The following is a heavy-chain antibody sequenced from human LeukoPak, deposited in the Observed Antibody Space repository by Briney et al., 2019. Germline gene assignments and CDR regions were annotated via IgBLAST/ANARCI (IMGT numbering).Heavy chain of an antibody. CDR2: IYHSGST. CDR3: ARGNTIFGCYFDY. J-gene: IGHJ4*02. Sequence: SETLSLTCTVSGYSISSGYYWGWIRQPPGKGLEWIGSIYHSGSTYYNPSLKSRVTISVDTSKNQFSLKLSSVTAADTAVYYCARGNTIFGCYFDYWGQGTLVTVSS. V-gene: IGHV4-38-2*02. D-gene: IGHD3-3*01. CDR1: GYSISSGYY.